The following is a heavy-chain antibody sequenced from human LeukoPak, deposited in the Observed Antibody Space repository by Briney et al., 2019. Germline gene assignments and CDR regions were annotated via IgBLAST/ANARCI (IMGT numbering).Heavy chain of an antibody. CDR3: ARDFSTYYYDSSGYSDY. V-gene: IGHV3-21*01. D-gene: IGHD3-22*01. CDR2: ISSSSSYI. Sequence: GGSLRLSCAASGFTFSSYSMNWVRQAPGKGLEWVSSISSSSSYIYYADSVKGRFTISRDNAKNSLYLQMNSLRAEDTAVYYCARDFSTYYYDSSGYSDYWGQGTLVTVSS. CDR1: GFTFSSYS. J-gene: IGHJ4*02.